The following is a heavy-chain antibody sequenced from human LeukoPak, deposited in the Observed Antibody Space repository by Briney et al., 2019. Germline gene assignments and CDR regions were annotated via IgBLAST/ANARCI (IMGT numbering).Heavy chain of an antibody. CDR1: GFTFSSYA. V-gene: IGHV3-30*04. D-gene: IGHD6-13*01. CDR3: AKDLAAAGDY. J-gene: IGHJ4*02. CDR2: ISYDGSNK. Sequence: GGSLRLSCAASGFTFSSYAMHWGRQAPGKGLEWVAVISYDGSNKYYADSVRGRFTISRDNSKSTLSLQMNSLRAEDTAVYYCAKDLAAAGDYWGQGTLVTVSS.